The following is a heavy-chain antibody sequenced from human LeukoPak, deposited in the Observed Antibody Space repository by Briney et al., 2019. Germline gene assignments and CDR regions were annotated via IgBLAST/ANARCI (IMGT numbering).Heavy chain of an antibody. D-gene: IGHD3-10*01. CDR1: GFTFSSYD. J-gene: IGHJ3*02. V-gene: IGHV3-23*01. CDR3: AKEGARGVVIDVFDI. CDR2: ISGSGGST. Sequence: GGSLRLSCADSGFTFSSYDMSWVRQAPGKGLEWVSAISGSGGSTYYADSVKGRFTISRDNSKNTLYLQMISLRAEDTAVYYCAKEGARGVVIDVFDIWGQGTMVTVSS.